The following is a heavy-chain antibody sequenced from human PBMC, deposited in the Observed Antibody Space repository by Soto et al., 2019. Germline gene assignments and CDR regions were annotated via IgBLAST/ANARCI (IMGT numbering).Heavy chain of an antibody. D-gene: IGHD2-15*01. CDR3: AREGCSGGSCYSGYNLGIDY. CDR1: GGSVGSGFFY. V-gene: IGHV4-61*01. CDR2: IYYSGST. Sequence: SETLSLTCTVSGGSVGSGFFYWTWIRQPPGKGLEWIGHIYYSGSTTYHPSLKSRVTISSDTSKNQFSLRLSSVTAADTAVYYCAREGCSGGSCYSGYNLGIDYWGQGTLVTVS. J-gene: IGHJ4*02.